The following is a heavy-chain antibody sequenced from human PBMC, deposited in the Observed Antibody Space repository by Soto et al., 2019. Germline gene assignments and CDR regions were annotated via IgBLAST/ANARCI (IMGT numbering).Heavy chain of an antibody. CDR2: ISWNSGNI. Sequence: EVQLVESGGGLVQPGRSLRLSCAASGFTLDDYAMHWVRQAPGKGLEWVSGISWNSGNIGYADSVKGRFTISRDNAKNSLYLQMNSLRAEDTALYYCAKERGGYYYNYMDVWGKGTTVTVSS. CDR1: GFTLDDYA. J-gene: IGHJ6*03. CDR3: AKERGGYYYNYMDV. V-gene: IGHV3-9*01. D-gene: IGHD3-10*01.